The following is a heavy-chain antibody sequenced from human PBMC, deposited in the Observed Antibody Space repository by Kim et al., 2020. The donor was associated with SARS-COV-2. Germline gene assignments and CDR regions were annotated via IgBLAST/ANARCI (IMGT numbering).Heavy chain of an antibody. CDR1: GFTFSSYG. V-gene: IGHV3-30*18. Sequence: GGSLRLSCAASGFTFSSYGMHWVRQAPGKGLEWVAVISYDGSNKYYADSVKGRFTISRDNSKNTLYLQINSLRAEDTAVYYCAKDYCSGGSCYLHYYYYYGMDVWGQGTTVTVSS. CDR3: AKDYCSGGSCYLHYYYYYGMDV. D-gene: IGHD2-15*01. J-gene: IGHJ6*02. CDR2: ISYDGSNK.